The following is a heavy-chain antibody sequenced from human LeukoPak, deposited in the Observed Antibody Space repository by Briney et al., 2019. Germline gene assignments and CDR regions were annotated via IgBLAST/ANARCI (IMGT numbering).Heavy chain of an antibody. CDR1: GGTFSSYA. CDR2: IIPIFGTA. Sequence: SVKVSCKASGGTFSSYAISWVRQAPGQGLEWMGGIIPIFGTANYAQKFQGRVTITADESTSTAYMELSSLRSEDPAVYYCARDWVEGSGALIWGQGTLVTVSS. J-gene: IGHJ4*02. D-gene: IGHD6-19*01. V-gene: IGHV1-69*13. CDR3: ARDWVEGSGALI.